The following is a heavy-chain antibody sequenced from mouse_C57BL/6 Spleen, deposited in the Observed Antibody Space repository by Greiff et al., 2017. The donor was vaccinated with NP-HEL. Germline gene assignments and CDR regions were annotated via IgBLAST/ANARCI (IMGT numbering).Heavy chain of an antibody. Sequence: QVQLQQSGPELVKPGASVKISCKASGYAFSSSWMNWVKQRPGKGLEWIGRIYPGDGDTNYNGKFKGKATLTADKSSSTAYMQLSSLASEYSAVYFCARVWDGWYFDVWGTGTTVTVSS. CDR3: ARVWDGWYFDV. CDR1: GYAFSSSW. CDR2: IYPGDGDT. D-gene: IGHD4-1*01. V-gene: IGHV1-82*01. J-gene: IGHJ1*03.